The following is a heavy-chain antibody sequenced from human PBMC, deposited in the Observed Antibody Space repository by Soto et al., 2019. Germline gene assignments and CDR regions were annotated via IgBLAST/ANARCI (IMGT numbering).Heavy chain of an antibody. CDR2: IYYSGST. CDR1: VGSISSYY. D-gene: IGHD6-6*01. Sequence: EALSVTCTVSVGSISSYYWSWIRQPPGKGLEWIGYIYYSGSTNYNPSLKSRVTISVDTSKNQFSLKLSSVTAADTAVYYCAGSIDSSSVNWFDPWGQGTLVTVSS. CDR3: AGSIDSSSVNWFDP. J-gene: IGHJ5*02. V-gene: IGHV4-59*01.